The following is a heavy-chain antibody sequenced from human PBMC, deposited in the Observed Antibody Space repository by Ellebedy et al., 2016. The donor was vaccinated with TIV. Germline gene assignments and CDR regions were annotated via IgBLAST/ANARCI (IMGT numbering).Heavy chain of an antibody. J-gene: IGHJ4*02. D-gene: IGHD1-26*01. CDR3: ARYETIGATDDY. CDR1: GFTFSSYS. CDR2: ISGSSTYI. V-gene: IGHV3-21*01. Sequence: PGGSLRLSCAASGFTFSSYSMNWVRQAPGKGLEWVSSISGSSTYIIYADSVKGRFTISRDDAKNSLYLQMNSLRAEDTAVYYCARYETIGATDDYWGQGTLVTVSS.